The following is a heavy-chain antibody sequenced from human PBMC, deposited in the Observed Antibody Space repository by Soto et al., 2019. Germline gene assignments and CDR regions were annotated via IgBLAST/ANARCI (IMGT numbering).Heavy chain of an antibody. J-gene: IGHJ4*02. CDR1: GFTFDDYA. D-gene: IGHD3-3*01. V-gene: IGHV3-9*01. Sequence: EVQLVESGGGLVQPGRSLRLSCAASGFTFDDYAMHWVRQAPGKGLEWVSGISWNSGSIGYADSVKGRFTISRDNAKNSLYLQMNSLRAEDTALYYCAKDIGQETYDFWSRGGFDYWGQGTLVTVSS. CDR3: AKDIGQETYDFWSRGGFDY. CDR2: ISWNSGSI.